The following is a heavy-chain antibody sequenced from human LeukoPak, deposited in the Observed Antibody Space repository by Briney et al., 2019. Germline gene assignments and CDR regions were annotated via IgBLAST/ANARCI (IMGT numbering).Heavy chain of an antibody. J-gene: IGHJ4*02. CDR3: TRDLGGHDTY. V-gene: IGHV3-30*02. CDR1: GFTFSSYG. Sequence: GGSLRLSCAASGFTFSSYGMHWVRQAPGKGLEWVSFIRYDGSNKFYADSVKGRFTISRDNAQNTLYLQMNSLRAEDTAVYYCTRDLGGHDTYWGQGTLVTVSS. D-gene: IGHD3-22*01. CDR2: IRYDGSNK.